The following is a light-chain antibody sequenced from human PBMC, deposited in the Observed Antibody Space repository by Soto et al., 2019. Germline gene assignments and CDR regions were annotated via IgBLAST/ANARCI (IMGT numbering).Light chain of an antibody. CDR1: QSVSSY. V-gene: IGKV3-11*01. CDR2: DAS. Sequence: EIVLTQSPATLSLSPGERATLSGRASQSVSSYLAWYQQKPGQAPRLLIYDASNRATGIPARYSGSGSGTDFTLTISSLEPEDFAVYYCHQRSNWPPFSFGPGTKVDIK. CDR3: HQRSNWPPFS. J-gene: IGKJ3*01.